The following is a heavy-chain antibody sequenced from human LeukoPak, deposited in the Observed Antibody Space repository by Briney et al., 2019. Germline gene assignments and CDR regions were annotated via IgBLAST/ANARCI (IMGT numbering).Heavy chain of an antibody. J-gene: IGHJ4*02. V-gene: IGHV3-21*01. CDR2: ISSSSSYI. D-gene: IGHD4-17*01. CDR1: GFTFSSYS. CDR3: ARDPPYGDHGYKEGDY. Sequence: PGGSLRLSCAASGFTFSSYSMNWVRQAPGKGLEWVSSISSSSSYIYYADSVKGRFTISRDNAKNSLYLQMNSLRAEDTAVYYCARDPPYGDHGYKEGDYWGQGTLVTVSS.